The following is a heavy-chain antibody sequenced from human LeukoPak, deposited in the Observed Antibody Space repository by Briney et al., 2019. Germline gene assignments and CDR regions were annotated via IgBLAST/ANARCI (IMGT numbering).Heavy chain of an antibody. V-gene: IGHV4-34*01. CDR3: ARLYGSGSYYNY. D-gene: IGHD3-10*01. CDR1: GGSISSYY. J-gene: IGHJ4*02. CDR2: INHSGST. Sequence: SETLSLTCTVSGGSISSYYWSWIRQLPGQGLEWVGEINHSGSTNYNPSLKSRVTISVDTSKNQFSLKLSSVTAADTAVYYCARLYGSGSYYNYWGQGTLVTVSS.